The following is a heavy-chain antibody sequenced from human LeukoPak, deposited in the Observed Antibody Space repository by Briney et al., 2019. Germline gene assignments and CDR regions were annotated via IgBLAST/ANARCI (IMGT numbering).Heavy chain of an antibody. CDR1: GFTFSSYA. CDR2: ISYDGSNK. V-gene: IGHV3-30-3*01. CDR3: ARDTSRIFDY. Sequence: GGSLRLSCAASGFTFSSYATHWVRQAPGKGLEWVAVISYDGSNKYYADSVKGRFTISRDNSKNTLYLQMNSLRAEDTAVYYCARDTSRIFDYWGQGTLVTVSS. J-gene: IGHJ4*02. D-gene: IGHD2-21*01.